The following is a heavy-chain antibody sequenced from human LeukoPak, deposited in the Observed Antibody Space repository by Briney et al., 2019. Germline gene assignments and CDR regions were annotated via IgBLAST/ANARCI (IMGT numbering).Heavy chain of an antibody. J-gene: IGHJ4*02. CDR3: ARAQSNQMATKI. CDR1: GGSISSSSYY. V-gene: IGHV4-39*07. D-gene: IGHD5-24*01. Sequence: SETLSLTCTVSGGSISSSSYYWGWIRQPPGKGPEWIGEINHSGSTNYNPSLKSRVTISVDTSKNQFSLKLSSVTAADTAVYYCARAQSNQMATKIWGQGTLVTVSS. CDR2: INHSGST.